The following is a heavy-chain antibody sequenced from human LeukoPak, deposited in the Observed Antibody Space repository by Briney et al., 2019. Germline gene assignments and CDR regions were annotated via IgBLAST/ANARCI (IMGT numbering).Heavy chain of an antibody. CDR2: ISGSGGTT. Sequence: GGSLRLSCAASGFTFTRYTISWVRQAPGKGLDWVSGISGSGGTTYYADSVKGRFTISKDNSKNTVYLQMNSLRAEDTAVYYCANLEITMVRGPWGQGTLVTVSS. CDR3: ANLEITMVRGP. J-gene: IGHJ5*02. CDR1: GFTFTRYT. D-gene: IGHD3-10*01. V-gene: IGHV3-23*01.